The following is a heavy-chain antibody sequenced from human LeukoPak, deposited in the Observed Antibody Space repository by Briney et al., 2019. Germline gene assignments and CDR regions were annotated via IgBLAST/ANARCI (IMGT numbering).Heavy chain of an antibody. J-gene: IGHJ3*02. V-gene: IGHV4-59*12. D-gene: IGHD6-19*01. CDR2: IYYSGST. CDR1: GGSISSYY. CDR3: ARENQYSSGWYYQDAFDI. Sequence: PSETLSLTCTVSGGSISSYYWSWIRQPPGKGLEWIGYIYYSGSTNYIPSLKSRVTISVGTSKNQFSLKLSSVTAADTAVYYCARENQYSSGWYYQDAFDIWGQGTMVTVSS.